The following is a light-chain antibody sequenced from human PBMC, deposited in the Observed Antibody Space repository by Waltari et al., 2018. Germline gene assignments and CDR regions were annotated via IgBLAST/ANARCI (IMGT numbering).Light chain of an antibody. CDR3: CSYAGSSAPRV. CDR1: SRDVGNYNL. J-gene: IGLJ3*02. Sequence: QSALTQPASVSGSPGQSITISCTGPSRDVGNYNLVYWYQQHPGKAPKLMIYEGNKRPSGVSNRFSGSKSGNMASLTISGLQAEDEADYYCCSYAGSSAPRVFGGGTKLTV. V-gene: IGLV2-23*01. CDR2: EGN.